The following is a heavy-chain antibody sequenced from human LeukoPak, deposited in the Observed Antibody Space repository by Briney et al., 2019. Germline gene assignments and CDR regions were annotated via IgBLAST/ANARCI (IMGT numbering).Heavy chain of an antibody. CDR2: MNPNSGNT. Sequence: ASVRVSFKASVYTFTSCDINWVRQATGQGVEWMGWMNPNSGNTGYGQSFQGRITMTREISIGTAYMELSNLTSEDTAIYYCTRGSSGRRDNWGQGTLVTVSA. V-gene: IGHV1-8*01. J-gene: IGHJ4*02. CDR3: TRGSSGRRDN. CDR1: VYTFTSCD. D-gene: IGHD6-19*01.